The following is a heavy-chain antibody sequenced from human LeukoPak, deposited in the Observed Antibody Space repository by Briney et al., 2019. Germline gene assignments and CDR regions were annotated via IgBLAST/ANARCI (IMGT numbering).Heavy chain of an antibody. CDR3: ARVPMVRGVKVSKFDP. V-gene: IGHV1-8*01. Sequence: GASVKVSCKASGYTFTSYDINWVRQATGQGLEWMGWMNPNSGNTGYAQKFQGRVTMTRNTSISTAYMELSSLRSEDTAVYCCARVPMVRGVKVSKFDPWGQGTLVTVSS. D-gene: IGHD3-10*01. J-gene: IGHJ5*02. CDR2: MNPNSGNT. CDR1: GYTFTSYD.